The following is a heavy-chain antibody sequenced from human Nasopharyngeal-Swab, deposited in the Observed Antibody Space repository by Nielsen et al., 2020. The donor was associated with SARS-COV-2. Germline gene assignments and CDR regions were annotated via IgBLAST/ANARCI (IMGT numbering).Heavy chain of an antibody. Sequence: GESLKISCEASGFTFSTYAMSWVRQAPGRRLEWVSGIINSGGSTEYADSVKGRFTISRDNSRNTLFLQMNSLRAEDTAVYYCAKAHGNSWYSSLDYWGQGMLVTVSS. J-gene: IGHJ4*02. D-gene: IGHD6-13*01. CDR3: AKAHGNSWYSSLDY. CDR2: IINSGGST. CDR1: GFTFSTYA. V-gene: IGHV3-23*01.